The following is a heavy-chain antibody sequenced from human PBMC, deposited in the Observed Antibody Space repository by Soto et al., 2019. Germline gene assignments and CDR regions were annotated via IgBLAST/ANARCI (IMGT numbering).Heavy chain of an antibody. D-gene: IGHD6-19*01. CDR1: GFTFSDYY. J-gene: IGHJ4*02. CDR2: ISSSGTST. V-gene: IGHV3-11*05. CDR3: ARDRGAVAGQYFDF. Sequence: QVQLVESGGDLVKPGGSLRLSCAVSGFTFSDYYMSWIRQAPGKGLEWISYISSSGTSTKYADSVKGRFIISRDNAQNSLFLQMNSLRVEDTAIYYCARDRGAVAGQYFDFWGQGTLVTVS.